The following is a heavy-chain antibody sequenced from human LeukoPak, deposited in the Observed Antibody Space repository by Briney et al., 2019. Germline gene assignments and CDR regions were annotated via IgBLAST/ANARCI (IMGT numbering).Heavy chain of an antibody. CDR2: INDSEST. CDR3: ARETAAAGSFIAINDY. V-gene: IGHV4-34*01. D-gene: IGHD6-13*01. J-gene: IGHJ4*02. CDR1: GASFSGYY. Sequence: SETLSLTCAVYGASFSGYYWSWIRQPPGKGLEWMGEINDSESTNYNPSLKSRATISVDKSKSQFSLKMSSVTAADTAIYYCARETAAAGSFIAINDYWSQGTLVTVSS.